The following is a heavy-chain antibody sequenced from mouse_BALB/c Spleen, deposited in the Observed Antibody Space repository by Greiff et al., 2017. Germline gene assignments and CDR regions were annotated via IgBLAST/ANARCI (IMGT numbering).Heavy chain of an antibody. J-gene: IGHJ1*01. Sequence: EVKVEESGGGLVKPGGSLKLSCAASGFTFSSYTMSWVRQTPEKRLEWVATISSGGSYTYYPDSVKGRFTISRDNAKNTLYLQMSSLKSEDTAMYYCTRTGRHFDVWGAGTTVTVSS. CDR1: GFTFSSYT. D-gene: IGHD4-1*01. CDR3: TRTGRHFDV. V-gene: IGHV5-6-4*01. CDR2: ISSGGSYT.